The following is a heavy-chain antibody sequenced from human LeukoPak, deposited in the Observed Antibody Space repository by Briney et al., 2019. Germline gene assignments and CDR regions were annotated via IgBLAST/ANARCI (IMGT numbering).Heavy chain of an antibody. J-gene: IGHJ3*02. Sequence: GGSLRLSCAASGFTFSKYAMHWVRQTPGKGLEWVAAIWNDGSDENYADSVKGRFTISSDNSKSTLYLQMNSLRAEDTAVYYCARASAASTSYTFDIWGQGTMVTVSS. D-gene: IGHD6-13*01. V-gene: IGHV3-33*01. CDR1: GFTFSKYA. CDR2: IWNDGSDE. CDR3: ARASAASTSYTFDI.